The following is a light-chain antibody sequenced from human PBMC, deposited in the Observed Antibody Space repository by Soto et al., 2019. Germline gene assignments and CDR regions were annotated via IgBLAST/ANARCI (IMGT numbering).Light chain of an antibody. CDR1: QSVSSNF. J-gene: IGKJ1*01. Sequence: EIVLTQSPGTLSLSPGERATLSCRASQSVSSNFLAWYQQKPGQAPRLLIYGASNRATGIPDKFNGSGSGKDFTLTISRLEPEDFAMYYCRQYGSSPRTFGQGTKVEIK. V-gene: IGKV3-20*01. CDR2: GAS. CDR3: RQYGSSPRT.